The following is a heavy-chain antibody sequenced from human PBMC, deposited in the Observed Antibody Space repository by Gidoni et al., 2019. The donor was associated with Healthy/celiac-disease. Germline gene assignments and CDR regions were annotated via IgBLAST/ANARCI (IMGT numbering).Heavy chain of an antibody. V-gene: IGHV4-39*01. Sequence: QLQLQESGPGLVKPSETLSLTCTVSGGSISSSSYYWGWIRQPPGKGLEWIGSIYYSGSTYYNPSLKSRVTISVDTSKNQFSLKLSSVTAADTAVYYCASYCSSTSCYIGDAFDIWGQGTMVTVSS. CDR2: IYYSGST. J-gene: IGHJ3*02. CDR1: GGSISSSSYY. D-gene: IGHD2-2*02. CDR3: ASYCSSTSCYIGDAFDI.